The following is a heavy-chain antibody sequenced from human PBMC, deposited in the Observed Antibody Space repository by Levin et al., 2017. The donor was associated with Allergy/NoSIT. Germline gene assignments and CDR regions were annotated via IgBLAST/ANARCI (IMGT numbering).Heavy chain of an antibody. V-gene: IGHV1-69*06. CDR1: GGTFSSYA. Sequence: SVKVSCKASGGTFSSYAISWVRQAPGQGLEWMGGIIPIFGTANYAQKFQGRVTITADKSTSTAYMELSSLRSEDTAVYYCARGAIYDSSGYYSPFDYWGQGTLVTVSS. CDR2: IIPIFGTA. D-gene: IGHD3-22*01. J-gene: IGHJ4*02. CDR3: ARGAIYDSSGYYSPFDY.